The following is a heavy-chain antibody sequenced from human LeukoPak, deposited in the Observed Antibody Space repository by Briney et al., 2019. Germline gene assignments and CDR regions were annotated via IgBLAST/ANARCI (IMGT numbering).Heavy chain of an antibody. CDR2: IYASDSDT. CDR3: VRRGPFGFDFDY. D-gene: IGHD3-10*01. V-gene: IGHV5-51*01. CDR1: GYIFSDFW. J-gene: IGHJ4*02. Sequence: GESLKISCKGSGYIFSDFWIGWMRQMPGKGLEWMGVIYASDSDTTYSPSFQGQVSISADKSINTAYLRWSSLKASDTAMYYCVRRGPFGFDFDYWGQGTLVTVSS.